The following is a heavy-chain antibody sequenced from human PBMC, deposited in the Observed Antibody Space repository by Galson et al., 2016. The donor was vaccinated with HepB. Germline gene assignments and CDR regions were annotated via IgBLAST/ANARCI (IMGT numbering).Heavy chain of an antibody. Sequence: IGYISDSESTNYNPSLKGRVTISLDRSKNQFSLRLNSVIAADTAVYYCAKDEGFYNGMDFWGQGTTVTVSS. CDR3: AKDEGFYNGMDF. D-gene: IGHD2-2*02. V-gene: IGHV4-59*01. CDR2: ISDSEST. J-gene: IGHJ6*02.